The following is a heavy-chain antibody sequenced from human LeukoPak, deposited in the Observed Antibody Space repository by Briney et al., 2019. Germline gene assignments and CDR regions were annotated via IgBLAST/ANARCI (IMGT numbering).Heavy chain of an antibody. J-gene: IGHJ3*02. CDR3: AKDLGATVTTYAFDI. CDR1: GFPVSANY. V-gene: IGHV3-23*01. Sequence: GGSLRLSCAASGFPVSANYMTWVRQAPQRGLEWVSAISGSGGSTYYADSVKGRFTISRDNSKNTLYLQMNSLRAEDTAVYYCAKDLGATVTTYAFDIWGQGTMVTVSS. D-gene: IGHD4-17*01. CDR2: ISGSGGST.